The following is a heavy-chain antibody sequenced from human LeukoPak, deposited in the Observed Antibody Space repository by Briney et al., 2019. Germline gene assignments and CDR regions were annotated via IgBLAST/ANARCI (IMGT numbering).Heavy chain of an antibody. CDR3: VRVRGYWLVRGYLDY. D-gene: IGHD6-19*01. V-gene: IGHV4-39*02. CDR2: IYYSGAN. Sequence: PSETLSLTCTVSGGSMSSSSYYWGWIRQSPGKGLEWIGSIYYSGANHYNPSLKSRVTMSVDTSKNQFSVKPTSVTATDTAVYYCVRVRGYWLVRGYLDYWGQGTQVTVSS. J-gene: IGHJ4*02. CDR1: GGSMSSSSYY.